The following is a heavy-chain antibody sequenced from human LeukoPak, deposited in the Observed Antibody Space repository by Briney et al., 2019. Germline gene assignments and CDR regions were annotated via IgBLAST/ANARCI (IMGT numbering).Heavy chain of an antibody. CDR3: ARSGQYVATYFDY. Sequence: PGGSLRLSCAASGFTFSSHSMNWVRQAPGKGLEWVSYISSSSSTIYYADSVKGRFTISRDDAKNSLYLQMNSLRDEDTAVYYCARSGQYVATYFDYWGQGALVTVSS. J-gene: IGHJ4*02. CDR2: ISSSSSTI. V-gene: IGHV3-48*02. CDR1: GFTFSSHS. D-gene: IGHD6-25*01.